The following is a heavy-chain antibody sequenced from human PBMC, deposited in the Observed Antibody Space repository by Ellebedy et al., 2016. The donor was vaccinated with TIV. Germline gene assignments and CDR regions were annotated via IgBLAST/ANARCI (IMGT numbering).Heavy chain of an antibody. CDR3: ARPHPLWWGVTASPFDY. J-gene: IGHJ4*02. V-gene: IGHV3-15*01. CDR2: IKSKTDGGTT. Sequence: GGSLRLXCAASGFTFSDYYMSWIRQAPGKGLEWVGRIKSKTDGGTTDYAAPVKGRFTISRDNSKNTLYLQMNSLRAEDTAVYYCARPHPLWWGVTASPFDYWGQGTLVTVSS. CDR1: GFTFSDYY. D-gene: IGHD2-21*02.